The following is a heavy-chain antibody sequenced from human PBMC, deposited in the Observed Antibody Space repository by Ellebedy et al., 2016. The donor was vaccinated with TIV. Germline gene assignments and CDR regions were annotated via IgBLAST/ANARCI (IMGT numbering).Heavy chain of an antibody. CDR1: GDSMSSRNLY. Sequence: MPSETLSLTCTVSGDSMSSRNLYWGWVRQAPGEGLQWIGSIYSTWNKYYNPSLDSRVSMSIYTSKNQFSLKLTSVTAADTAVYYCAADRSISWYFFWGQGTLVTVSS. V-gene: IGHV4-39*07. D-gene: IGHD6-13*01. CDR3: AADRSISWYFF. CDR2: IYSTWNK. J-gene: IGHJ4*02.